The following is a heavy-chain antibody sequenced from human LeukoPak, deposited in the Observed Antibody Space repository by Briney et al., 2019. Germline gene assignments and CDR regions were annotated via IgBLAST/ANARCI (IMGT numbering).Heavy chain of an antibody. CDR3: ARTRYYYNSRSYGAPYYFDY. Sequence: SETLSLTCAVSGGSISSNSYYWGWIRQPPGKALEWIGSIYSSGSTYYNPCLKSRVHISVDTSKNQFSLKLSSVTAADTAVYYCARTRYYYNSRSYGAPYYFDYWGQGTLVTVSS. J-gene: IGHJ4*02. D-gene: IGHD3-10*01. V-gene: IGHV4-39*01. CDR1: GGSISSNSYY. CDR2: IYSSGST.